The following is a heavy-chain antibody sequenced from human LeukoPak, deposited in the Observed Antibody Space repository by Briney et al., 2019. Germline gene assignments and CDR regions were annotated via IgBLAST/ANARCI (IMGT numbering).Heavy chain of an antibody. CDR1: GFTFSSYE. CDR3: AGGSITIFGVVTL. D-gene: IGHD3-3*01. Sequence: PGGSLRLSCAASGFTFSSYEMNWVRQAPGKGLEWVSYISSSGSTIYYADSVKGRFTISRDNAKNSLYLQMNSLRAEDTAVYYCAGGSITIFGVVTLWGQGTLVTVSS. V-gene: IGHV3-48*03. J-gene: IGHJ4*02. CDR2: ISSSGSTI.